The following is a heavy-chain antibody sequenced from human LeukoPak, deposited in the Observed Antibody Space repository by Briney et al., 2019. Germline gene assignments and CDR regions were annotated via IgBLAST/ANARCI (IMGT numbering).Heavy chain of an antibody. D-gene: IGHD3-16*01. CDR3: ARGGSARHGFDS. CDR1: GFTFSSYE. V-gene: IGHV3-48*03. CDR2: VSSSGSAI. Sequence: GGSLRLSCAASGFTFSSYEMNWVRQAPGKGLEWVLYVSSSGSAIYYADSVKGRFTISRDNAKNSLYLQMSSLRDEDTAVYYCARGGSARHGFDSWGQGALVTVSS. J-gene: IGHJ5*01.